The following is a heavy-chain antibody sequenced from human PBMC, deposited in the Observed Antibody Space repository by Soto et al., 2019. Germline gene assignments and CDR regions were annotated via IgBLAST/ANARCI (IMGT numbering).Heavy chain of an antibody. J-gene: IGHJ6*02. V-gene: IGHV3-30*18. CDR3: AKDSTYKGGYGMDV. D-gene: IGHD2-2*01. CDR2: ISYDGSNK. CDR1: GFTFSSYG. Sequence: QVQLVESGGGVVQPGRSLRLSCAASGFTFSSYGMHWVRQAPGKGLEWVAVISYDGSNKYYADSVKGRFTISRDNSKNTLYLQMNSLRAEDTAVYYCAKDSTYKGGYGMDVWGQGTTVTVSS.